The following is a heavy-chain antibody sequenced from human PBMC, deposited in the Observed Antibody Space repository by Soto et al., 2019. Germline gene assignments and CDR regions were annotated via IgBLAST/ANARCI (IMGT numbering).Heavy chain of an antibody. J-gene: IGHJ6*02. Sequence: PSETLSLTCTVSGGSVSTGSYDWSWIRQPPGKGLEWIGKIFFTGSAHYNPSLRNRVTMSVDTSKDQLSLTLTSVTAADTAVYYCARDGHGMDVWGQGTTVTVYS. V-gene: IGHV4-61*01. CDR2: IFFTGSA. CDR3: ARDGHGMDV. CDR1: GGSVSTGSYD.